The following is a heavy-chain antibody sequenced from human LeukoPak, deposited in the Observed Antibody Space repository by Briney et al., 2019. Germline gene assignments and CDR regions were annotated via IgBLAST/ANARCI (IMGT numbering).Heavy chain of an antibody. D-gene: IGHD3-3*01. CDR1: GFTFSSYS. CDR2: ISSSSSTI. V-gene: IGHV3-48*04. J-gene: IGHJ6*03. Sequence: GGSLRLSCAASGFTFSSYSMNWVRQAPGKGLEWVSYISSSSSTIYYADSVKGRFTISRDNAKNSLYLQMNSLRAEDTAVYYCARGTYDFWSGQRNYYMDVWGKGTTVTVSS. CDR3: ARGTYDFWSGQRNYYMDV.